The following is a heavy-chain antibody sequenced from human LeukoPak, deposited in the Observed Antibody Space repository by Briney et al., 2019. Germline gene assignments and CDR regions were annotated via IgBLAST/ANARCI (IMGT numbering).Heavy chain of an antibody. D-gene: IGHD5-18*01. Sequence: SETLSLTCAVYGGSFSGYYLSWIRQPPGKGLEWIGEINHSGSTNYNPSLKSRVTISVDTSKNQFSLKLSSVTAADTAVYYCASGYSYGHFDYWGQGTLVTVSS. J-gene: IGHJ4*02. V-gene: IGHV4-34*01. CDR2: INHSGST. CDR3: ASGYSYGHFDY. CDR1: GGSFSGYY.